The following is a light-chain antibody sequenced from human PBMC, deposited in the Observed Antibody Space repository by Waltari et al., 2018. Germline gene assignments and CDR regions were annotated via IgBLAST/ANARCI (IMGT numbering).Light chain of an antibody. Sequence: QSALTQPASVSGSPGQSITISCTGTSNDVGVYNYVSWYQPYPGKAPKLIIYEVIIRPSGVSNHFSGSKAGNTASLTISGLQSEDEADYYCCSYTITSTVVFGGGTKLTVL. J-gene: IGLJ3*02. CDR1: SNDVGVYNY. CDR2: EVI. CDR3: CSYTITSTVV. V-gene: IGLV2-14*01.